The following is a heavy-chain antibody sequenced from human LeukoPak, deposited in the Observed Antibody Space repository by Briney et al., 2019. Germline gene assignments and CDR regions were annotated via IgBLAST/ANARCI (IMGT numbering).Heavy chain of an antibody. Sequence: GESLKISCKGSGYSFTSYWIGWVRQMPGKGLEWMGIIYPGDSDTRYSPSFQGQVTISADESISTAYLQWSSLRASDTAMYYCARHGPSSGWLDDAFDIWGQGTMVTVSS. V-gene: IGHV5-51*01. D-gene: IGHD6-19*01. J-gene: IGHJ3*02. CDR3: ARHGPSSGWLDDAFDI. CDR2: IYPGDSDT. CDR1: GYSFTSYW.